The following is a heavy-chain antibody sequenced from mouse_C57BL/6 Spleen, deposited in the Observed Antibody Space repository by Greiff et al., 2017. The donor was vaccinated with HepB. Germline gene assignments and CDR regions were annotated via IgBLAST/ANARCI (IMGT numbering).Heavy chain of an antibody. CDR3: TRESIFITTVVAEDYAMDY. J-gene: IGHJ4*01. CDR1: GYTFTSYW. D-gene: IGHD1-1*01. CDR2: IYPGNSDT. V-gene: IGHV1-5*01. Sequence: VQLQQSGTVLARPGASVKMSCKTSGYTFTSYWMHWVKQRPGQGLEWIGAIYPGNSDTSYNQKFKGKAKLTAVTSASTAYMELSSLTNEDSAVYYCTRESIFITTVVAEDYAMDYWGQGTSVTVSS.